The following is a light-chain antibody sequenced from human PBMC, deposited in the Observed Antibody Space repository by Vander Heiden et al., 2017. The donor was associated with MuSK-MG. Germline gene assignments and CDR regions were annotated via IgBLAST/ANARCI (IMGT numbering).Light chain of an antibody. J-gene: IGKJ4*01. CDR1: QSVSNNF. Sequence: EIVLTQSPGTLSLSPGERATLSCRASQSVSNNFLAWYQQKPGQAPRLLIFGASSRATGIPDRFSGSGSGTDFTLTISRLEREDFAVYYCQQYGNSLTFGGGTKVEIK. V-gene: IGKV3-20*01. CDR3: QQYGNSLT. CDR2: GAS.